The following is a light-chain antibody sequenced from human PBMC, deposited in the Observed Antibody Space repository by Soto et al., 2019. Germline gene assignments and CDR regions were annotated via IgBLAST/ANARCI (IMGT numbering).Light chain of an antibody. CDR3: QQYGSSLLT. CDR1: QSVSSN. CDR2: GAS. Sequence: IVMTQSPATLSVSPGGRATLSCRASQSVSSNLAWYRQRPGQAPRLLIYGASTRATGISDRFTGSGSGTDFTLTITTLEPEDSAVYYCQQYGSSLLTFGGGTKVDIK. V-gene: IGKV3-20*01. J-gene: IGKJ4*01.